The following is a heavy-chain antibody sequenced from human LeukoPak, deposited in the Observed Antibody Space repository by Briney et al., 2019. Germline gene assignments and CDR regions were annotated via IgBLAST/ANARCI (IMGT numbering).Heavy chain of an antibody. Sequence: SVKVSCKASGGTFSSYFISWVRQAPGQGLEWMGGIIPTFGTPKYAQKFQGRVTITADESTNTAYMELSSLRSEDTAVYYCARDPSDGTGYYYYYFDLWGRGTLVTVSS. V-gene: IGHV1-69*01. CDR3: ARDPSDGTGYYYYYFDL. J-gene: IGHJ2*01. CDR2: IIPTFGTP. CDR1: GGTFSSYF. D-gene: IGHD3/OR15-3a*01.